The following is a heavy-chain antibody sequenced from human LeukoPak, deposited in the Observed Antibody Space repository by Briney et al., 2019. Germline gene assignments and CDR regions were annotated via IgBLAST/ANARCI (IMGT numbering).Heavy chain of an antibody. J-gene: IGHJ5*02. D-gene: IGHD2-15*01. CDR3: ARERGDCSGGSCYWHNWFDP. CDR1: GFTFSSYG. CDR2: IWYDGSNK. V-gene: IGHV3-33*08. Sequence: PGGSLRLSCAASGFTFSSYGMHWVRQAPGKGLEWVAVIWYDGSNKYYADSVKGRFTISRDNSKNTLYLQMNSLRAEDTAVYYCARERGDCSGGSCYWHNWFDPWGQGTLVTVSS.